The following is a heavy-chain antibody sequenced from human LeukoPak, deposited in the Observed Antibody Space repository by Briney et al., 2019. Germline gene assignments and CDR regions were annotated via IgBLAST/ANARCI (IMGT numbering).Heavy chain of an antibody. V-gene: IGHV3-30*04. J-gene: IGHJ1*01. Sequence: GGSLRLSCAASGFTFSSYAMHWVRQAPGKGLEWVAVISYDGSNKYYADSVKGRFTISRDNSKNTLYLQMNSLKTEDTAVYYCTTGFQHWGQGTLVTVSS. CDR3: TTGFQH. CDR1: GFTFSSYA. CDR2: ISYDGSNK.